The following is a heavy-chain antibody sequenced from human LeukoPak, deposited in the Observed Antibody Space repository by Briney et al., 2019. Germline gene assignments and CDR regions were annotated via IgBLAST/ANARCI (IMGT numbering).Heavy chain of an antibody. V-gene: IGHV3-48*02. CDR3: ACLAGITTARDY. Sequence: PGGSLRLSCAASGFTFSSYSMNWVRQAPGKGLEWVSYISCSSSTIYHADSVKGRFTISRDNAKNSLYLQMNSLRDKDTAVYYCACLAGITTARDYWGQGTLVTVSS. J-gene: IGHJ4*02. CDR2: ISCSSSTI. D-gene: IGHD1-1*01. CDR1: GFTFSSYS.